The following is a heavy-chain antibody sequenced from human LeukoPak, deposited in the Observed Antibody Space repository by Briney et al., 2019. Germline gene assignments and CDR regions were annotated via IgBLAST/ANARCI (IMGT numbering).Heavy chain of an antibody. Sequence: GGSLRLSCAAFGFTVSSNYMSWVRQAPGKGLEWVSVIYSGGSTYYADSVKGRFTISRDNSKNTLYLQMNSLRAEDTAVYYCARDRPPNYYDSSGPYLDYWGQGTLVTVSS. CDR1: GFTVSSNY. CDR3: ARDRPPNYYDSSGPYLDY. D-gene: IGHD3-22*01. CDR2: IYSGGST. J-gene: IGHJ4*02. V-gene: IGHV3-66*01.